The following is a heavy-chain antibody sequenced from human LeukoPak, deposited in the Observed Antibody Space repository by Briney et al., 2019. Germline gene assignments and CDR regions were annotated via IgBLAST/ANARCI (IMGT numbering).Heavy chain of an antibody. CDR1: GYTFTSYG. Sequence: ASVKVSCKASGYTFTSYGISWVRQAPGQGLEWMGWISAYNGNTNYAQKLQGRVTMTTDTSTSTAYMGLRSLRSDDTAVYYCAKDQGYCSGGSCFYFDYWGQGTLVTVSS. D-gene: IGHD2-15*01. V-gene: IGHV1-18*01. J-gene: IGHJ4*02. CDR3: AKDQGYCSGGSCFYFDY. CDR2: ISAYNGNT.